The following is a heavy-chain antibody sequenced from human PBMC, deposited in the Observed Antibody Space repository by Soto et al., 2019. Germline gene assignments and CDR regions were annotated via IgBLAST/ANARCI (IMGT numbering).Heavy chain of an antibody. CDR2: ITGSGGST. V-gene: IGHV3-23*01. D-gene: IGHD1-26*01. Sequence: GGSLRLSCAASGFTFSIYAMSWVRQAPGKGLEWVSSITGSGGSTDSAASVKGRFTISRDNSKNTLFLQMNSLRAEDTALYYCAKFNYQGEGVDYLDYWGQGTLVTVSS. CDR3: AKFNYQGEGVDYLDY. CDR1: GFTFSIYA. J-gene: IGHJ4*02.